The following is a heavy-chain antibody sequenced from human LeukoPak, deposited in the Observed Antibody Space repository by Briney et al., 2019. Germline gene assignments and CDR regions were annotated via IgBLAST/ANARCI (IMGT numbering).Heavy chain of an antibody. Sequence: PSETLSLTCTVSGGSISSYYWSWIRQPPGKGLEWIGYIYYSGSTNYNPSLKSRVTISVDTSKNQFSLKLSSATAADTAVYYCARMTTTLGFDYWGQGTLVTVSS. J-gene: IGHJ4*02. CDR3: ARMTTTLGFDY. V-gene: IGHV4-59*01. CDR2: IYYSGST. CDR1: GGSISSYY. D-gene: IGHD4-17*01.